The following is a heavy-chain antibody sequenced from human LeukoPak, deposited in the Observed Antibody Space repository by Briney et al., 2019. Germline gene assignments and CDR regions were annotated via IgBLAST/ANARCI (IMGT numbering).Heavy chain of an antibody. CDR2: IRYDGSNK. CDR1: GFTFSSYG. CDR3: ARDGNGSGSPQDAFDI. J-gene: IGHJ3*02. V-gene: IGHV3-30*02. D-gene: IGHD3-10*01. Sequence: PGGSLRLSCAASGFTFSSYGMHWVRQAPGKGLEWVAFIRYDGSNKYYADSVKGRFTISRDNSKNTLYLQMNSLRAEDTAVYYCARDGNGSGSPQDAFDIWGQGTMVTVSS.